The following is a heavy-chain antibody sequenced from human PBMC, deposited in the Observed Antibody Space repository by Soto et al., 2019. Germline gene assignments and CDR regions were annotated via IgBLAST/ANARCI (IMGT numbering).Heavy chain of an antibody. CDR1: VFTCSSYW. V-gene: IGHV3-7*01. D-gene: IGHD3-3*01. J-gene: IGHJ6*02. CDR2: IKQDGSEK. CDR3: ARDFGDV. Sequence: RWSLRLSCSASVFTCSSYWMSWVRQAPGKGLEWVANIKQDGSEKYYVDSVKGRFTISRDNAKNSLYLQMNSLRAEDTAVYYCARDFGDVWGQGTTVTVSS.